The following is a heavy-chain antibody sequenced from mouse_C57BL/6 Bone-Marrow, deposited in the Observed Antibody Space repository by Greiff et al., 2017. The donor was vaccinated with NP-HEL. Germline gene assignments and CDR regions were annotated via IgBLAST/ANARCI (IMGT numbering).Heavy chain of an antibody. D-gene: IGHD2-5*01. V-gene: IGHV3-6*01. CDR3: ARDRGSNYNY. J-gene: IGHJ2*01. CDR2: ISYDGSN. Sequence: VQLKESGPGLVKPSQSLSLTCSVTGYSITSGYYWNWIRQFPGNKLEWMGYISYDGSNNYNPSLKNRISITRDTSKNQFFLKLNSVTTEDTATYYCARDRGSNYNYWGQGTTLTVSS. CDR1: GYSITSGYY.